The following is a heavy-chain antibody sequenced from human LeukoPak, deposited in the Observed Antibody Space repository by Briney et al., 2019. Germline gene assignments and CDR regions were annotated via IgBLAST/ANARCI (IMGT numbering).Heavy chain of an antibody. CDR1: GFTFSSYS. V-gene: IGHV3-48*01. Sequence: GGSLRLSCAASGFTFSSYSMNWVRQAPGKGLEWVSYISSSSTIYYADSVKGRFTISRDHAKNSLYLQMNSLRAEDTAVYYCANQLLYRGTFDYWGQGTLVTVSS. J-gene: IGHJ4*02. D-gene: IGHD2-2*02. CDR3: ANQLLYRGTFDY. CDR2: ISSSSTI.